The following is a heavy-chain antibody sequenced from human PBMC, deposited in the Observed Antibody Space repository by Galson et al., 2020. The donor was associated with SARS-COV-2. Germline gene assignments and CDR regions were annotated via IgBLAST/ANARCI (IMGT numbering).Heavy chain of an antibody. D-gene: IGHD5-12*01. Sequence: SETLSLTCTASGASISSGDYYWSWLRQSPGKGLDCIGYIYNSRTTPTYYNPSPRSRVIISQNTSTNQRSLALSAVTAADTAVYYCARGGSDYDYGETFYYFYVDVWGKGTTVTIS. J-gene: IGHJ6*03. V-gene: IGHV4-30-4*08. CDR2: IYNSRTTPT. CDR1: GASISSGDYY. CDR3: ARGGSDYDYGETFYYFYVDV.